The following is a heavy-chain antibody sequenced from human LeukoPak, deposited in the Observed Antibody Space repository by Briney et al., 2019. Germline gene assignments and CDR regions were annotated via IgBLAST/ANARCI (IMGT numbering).Heavy chain of an antibody. V-gene: IGHV3-7*01. Sequence: GESLRLSCAASGFTFSSYWMSWVRQAPGRGLEWVANIRQDGSETYYMDSVNGRFTISRDNAKNSLYLQMNSLRAEDTAVYYCARERAENYYYYGMDVWGQGTTVIVSS. CDR2: IRQDGSET. CDR1: GFTFSSYW. CDR3: ARERAENYYYYGMDV. J-gene: IGHJ6*02. D-gene: IGHD6-19*01.